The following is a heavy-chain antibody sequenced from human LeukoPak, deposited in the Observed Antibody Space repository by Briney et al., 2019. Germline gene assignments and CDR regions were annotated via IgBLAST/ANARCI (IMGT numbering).Heavy chain of an antibody. D-gene: IGHD3-22*01. CDR1: GGSISSYY. V-gene: IGHV4-59*01. Sequence: KPSETLSLTCTVSGGSISSYYWSWLRQPPGKGLEWIGYIYYSGSTNYNPSLKSRVTISVDTSKNQFSLKLSSVTAADTAVYYCARDSGYNWFDPWGQGTLVTVSS. CDR2: IYYSGST. CDR3: ARDSGYNWFDP. J-gene: IGHJ5*02.